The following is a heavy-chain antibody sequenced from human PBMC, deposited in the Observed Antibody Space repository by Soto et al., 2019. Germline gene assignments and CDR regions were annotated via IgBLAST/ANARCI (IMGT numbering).Heavy chain of an antibody. J-gene: IGHJ4*02. CDR3: VRRPDCGGDSYSYYIDS. D-gene: IGHD2-21*02. CDR2: IYHSGST. V-gene: IGHV4-30-2*01. CDR1: GGSISIGGYS. Sequence: QLQLQESGSGLLKPLQTLSLTCAVSGGSISIGGYSWSLIRQPPGKGLEWIGYIYHSGSTYYNPSLKSLFTMSLNRSKNQFSLQLSSVTAADTAVYYCVRRPDCGGDSYSYYIDSWGQGTLVTVSS.